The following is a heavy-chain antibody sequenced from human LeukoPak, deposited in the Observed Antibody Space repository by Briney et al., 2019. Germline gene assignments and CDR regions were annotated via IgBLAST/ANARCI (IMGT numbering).Heavy chain of an antibody. D-gene: IGHD3-22*01. V-gene: IGHV4-39*01. CDR1: GGSISSSSYY. CDR2: IYYSGST. J-gene: IGHJ1*01. CDR3: ASDSSGYYLEYFQP. Sequence: SETLSLTCTVSGGSISSSSYYWGWIRQPPGKGLEWIGNIYYSGSTYYNPSLKRRVTISADTSKNQFSLKLSSVTAADTAVYYCASDSSGYYLEYFQPWGQGTLVTVSS.